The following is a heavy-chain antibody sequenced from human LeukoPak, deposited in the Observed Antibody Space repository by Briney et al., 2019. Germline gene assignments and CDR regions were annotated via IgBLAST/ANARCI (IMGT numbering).Heavy chain of an antibody. CDR2: VEKDGRGK. J-gene: IGHJ4*02. Sequence: GGSLRLSCAASGFTFTTYSMSWVRQAPGKGLEWVANVEKDGRGKNYVDSVKGRFTISRDNAKNSVYLQMNSLRAEDTGVYYCARDTSGYDPYWGQGTLVTVSS. D-gene: IGHD5-12*01. CDR1: GFTFTTYS. CDR3: ARDTSGYDPY. V-gene: IGHV3-7*05.